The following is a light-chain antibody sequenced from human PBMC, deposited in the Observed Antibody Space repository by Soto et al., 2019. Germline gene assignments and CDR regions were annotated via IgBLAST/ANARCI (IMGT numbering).Light chain of an antibody. CDR1: QGISSW. V-gene: IGKV1-12*01. CDR3: LHHGSSLWT. Sequence: DIQMTQSPSSVSASVGARVTITCRASQGISSWLAWYQQKPGKAPKLMIYAASSLQSGVPSRFSGSGSGTDCTLTISRLEPEDVAMYYCLHHGSSLWTLGQGTKVDIK. J-gene: IGKJ1*01. CDR2: AAS.